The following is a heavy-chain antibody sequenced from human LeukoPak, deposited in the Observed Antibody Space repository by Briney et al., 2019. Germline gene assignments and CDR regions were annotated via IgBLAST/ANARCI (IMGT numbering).Heavy chain of an antibody. CDR3: ARHEEESGAARYYFDY. CDR1: GYSISSGYY. V-gene: IGHV4-38-2*01. CDR2: IYHSGST. J-gene: IGHJ4*02. D-gene: IGHD6-13*01. Sequence: PSETLSLTCAVSGYSISSGYYWGWIRPPPGKGLEWIGSIYHSGSTYYNPSLKSRVTISVDTSKNQFSLKLSSVTAADTAVYNCARHEEESGAARYYFDYWGQGTLVTVSS.